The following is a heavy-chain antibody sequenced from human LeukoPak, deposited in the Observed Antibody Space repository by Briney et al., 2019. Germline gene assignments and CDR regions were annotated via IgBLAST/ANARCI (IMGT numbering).Heavy chain of an antibody. CDR1: GFTFSSYA. D-gene: IGHD2-15*01. J-gene: IGHJ4*02. Sequence: GGSLRLSCAASGFTFSSYAMHWVRQAPGKGLEYVSAISSNGGSTYYANSVKGRFTISRDNSKNTLYLQMGSLGAEDMAVYYCASWGGYCSGGSCYPDYWGQGTLVTVSS. CDR2: ISSNGGST. V-gene: IGHV3-64*01. CDR3: ASWGGYCSGGSCYPDY.